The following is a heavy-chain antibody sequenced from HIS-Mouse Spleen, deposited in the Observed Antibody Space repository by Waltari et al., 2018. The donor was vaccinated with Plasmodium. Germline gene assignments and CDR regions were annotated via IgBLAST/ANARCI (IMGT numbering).Heavy chain of an antibody. CDR2: IKQDGSEK. J-gene: IGHJ2*01. Sequence: EVQLVESGGGLVQPGGSLRLPGAASGFTCSSYGMSWVREAPGKGLEWVANIKQDGSEKYYVDSVKGRFTISRDNAKNSLYLQMNSLRAEDTAVYYCASSWYWYFDLWGRGTLVTVSS. D-gene: IGHD6-13*01. V-gene: IGHV3-7*01. CDR1: GFTCSSYG. CDR3: ASSWYWYFDL.